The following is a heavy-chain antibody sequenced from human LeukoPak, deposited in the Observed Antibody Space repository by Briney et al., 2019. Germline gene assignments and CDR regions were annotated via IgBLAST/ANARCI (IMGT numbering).Heavy chain of an antibody. CDR1: DYSISGASY. V-gene: IGHV4-38-2*02. J-gene: IGHJ4*02. CDR3: ARANNFDGSGYYYAFFDY. Sequence: PSETLSLTCTVSDYSISGASYWVWIRQSPGKGLEWIGSINPSGSTYYNPSLRSRVTISVDTSNNQFSLELNSVTAADTAFYHCARANNFDGSGYYYAFFDYWGQGTLVTVSS. D-gene: IGHD3-22*01. CDR2: INPSGST.